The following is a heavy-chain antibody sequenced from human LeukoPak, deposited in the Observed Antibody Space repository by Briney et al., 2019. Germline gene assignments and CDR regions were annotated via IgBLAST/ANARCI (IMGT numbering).Heavy chain of an antibody. J-gene: IGHJ4*02. CDR3: ARGLGLYGSATLRDY. D-gene: IGHD3-10*01. Sequence: ASVKVSCKASGYTFTGYDINWVRQATGQGLEWMGWMNPNSGNTGYAQKFQGRVTMTRNTSISTAYMELSSLRSEDTAVYYCARGLGLYGSATLRDYWGQGTLVTVSS. V-gene: IGHV1-8*01. CDR2: MNPNSGNT. CDR1: GYTFTGYD.